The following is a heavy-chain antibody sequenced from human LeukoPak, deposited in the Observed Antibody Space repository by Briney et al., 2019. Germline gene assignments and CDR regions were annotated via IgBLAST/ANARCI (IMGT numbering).Heavy chain of an antibody. CDR3: ARRSNTYYTFDY. V-gene: IGHV3-72*01. J-gene: IGHJ4*02. D-gene: IGHD2-2*01. CDR1: GFTFSDHY. Sequence: SGGSLRLSCAASGFTFSDHYMDWVRQAPGKGLEWLARSRDKAKSYSTEHAASVKGRFTISRDNSKNSLYLQMNSLTTEDTAVYYCARRSNTYYTFDYWGQGTLVTVSS. CDR2: SRDKAKSYST.